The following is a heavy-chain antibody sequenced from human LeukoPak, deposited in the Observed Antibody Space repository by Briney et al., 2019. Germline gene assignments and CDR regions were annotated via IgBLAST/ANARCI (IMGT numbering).Heavy chain of an antibody. D-gene: IGHD1-26*01. CDR3: ARDGSGSYAPNDAFDI. CDR1: GFTFSSYA. V-gene: IGHV3-30-3*01. J-gene: IGHJ3*02. CDR2: ISYDGSNK. Sequence: GRSLRLSCAASGFTFSSYAMHWVRQAPGKGLEWVAVISYDGSNKYYADSVKGRFTISRDNSKNTLYPQMNSLRAEDTAVYYCARDGSGSYAPNDAFDIWGQGTMVTVSS.